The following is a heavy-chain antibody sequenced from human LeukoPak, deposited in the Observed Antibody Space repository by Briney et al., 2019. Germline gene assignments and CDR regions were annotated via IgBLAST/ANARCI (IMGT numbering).Heavy chain of an antibody. J-gene: IGHJ3*02. V-gene: IGHV4-38-2*01. CDR1: GYSISSGYY. CDR2: IYHSGST. CDR3: ARTTSYDFWSGYSSERAFDI. Sequence: PSETLSLTCAVSGYSISSGYYWGWIRPPPGKGLEWIGTIYHSGSTYYNPSLKSRVTISVDTSKNQFSLKLSSVTAADTAVCYCARTTSYDFWSGYSSERAFDIWGQGTMVTVSS. D-gene: IGHD3-3*01.